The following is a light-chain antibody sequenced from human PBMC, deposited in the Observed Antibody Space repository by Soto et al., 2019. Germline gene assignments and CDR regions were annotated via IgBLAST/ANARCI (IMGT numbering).Light chain of an antibody. CDR1: QSLLHSNGNNY. Sequence: DIVMTQSPLSLPVTPGEPASISCRSSQSLLHSNGNNYLAWYLQKPGQSPQLLIYSGSNRASGVPDRCSGSGSGTDFTLKISRVEAEDVGDYYCIQVLQTPLTFGGGTKVEIK. CDR3: IQVLQTPLT. CDR2: SGS. J-gene: IGKJ4*01. V-gene: IGKV2-28*01.